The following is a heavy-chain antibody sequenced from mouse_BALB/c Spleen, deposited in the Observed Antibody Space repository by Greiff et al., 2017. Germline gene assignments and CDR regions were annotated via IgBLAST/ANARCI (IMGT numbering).Heavy chain of an antibody. CDR1: GDSITSGY. CDR2: ISYSGST. CDR3: ARALYYGSSYWYFDV. J-gene: IGHJ1*01. Sequence: EVKLLESGPSLVKPSQTLSLTCSVTGDSITSGYWNWIRKFPGNKLEYMGYISYSGSTYYNPSLKSRISITRDTSKNQYYLQLNSVTTEDTATYYCARALYYGSSYWYFDVWGAGTTVTVSS. V-gene: IGHV3-8*02. D-gene: IGHD1-1*01.